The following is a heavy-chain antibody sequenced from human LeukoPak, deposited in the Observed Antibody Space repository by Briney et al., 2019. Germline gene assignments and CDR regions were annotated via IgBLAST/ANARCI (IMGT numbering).Heavy chain of an antibody. J-gene: IGHJ6*03. CDR1: GYTFTSYA. CDR2: INSNSGGT. D-gene: IGHD1-26*01. CDR3: ARPQGGAYYYYMDV. Sequence: ASVKVSCKASGYTFTSYAMHWVRQAPGQGLEWMGWINSNSGGTNYAQKFQGRVTMTRDTSISTAYMELSRLRSDDTAVYYCARPQGGAYYYYMDVWGKGTTVTVSS. V-gene: IGHV1-2*02.